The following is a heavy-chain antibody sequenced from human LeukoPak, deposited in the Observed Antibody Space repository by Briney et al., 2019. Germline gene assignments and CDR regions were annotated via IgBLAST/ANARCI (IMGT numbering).Heavy chain of an antibody. V-gene: IGHV1-46*01. CDR1: GDTFTSYF. Sequence: ASVKVSCKASGDTFTSYFMHRVRQAPGQGLDWMGIVYPSGASTTHAEKFQGRVSLTTDTSTSTVYMELSSLRSEDTAVYYCAREGAAMHALDIWGQGTMVTVSS. J-gene: IGHJ3*02. D-gene: IGHD3-16*01. CDR2: VYPSGAST. CDR3: AREGAAMHALDI.